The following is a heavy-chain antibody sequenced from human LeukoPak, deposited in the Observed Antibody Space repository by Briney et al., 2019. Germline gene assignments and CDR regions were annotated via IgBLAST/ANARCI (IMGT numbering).Heavy chain of an antibody. CDR2: IYYSGST. CDR1: GGSISSYY. Sequence: SETLSLTCTVSGGSISSYYWSWIRQPPGKGLEWIGYIYYSGSTNYNPSLKGRVTISVDTSKNQFSLKLSSVTAADTAVYYCARDRLASDYWGQGTLVTVSS. J-gene: IGHJ4*02. D-gene: IGHD6-19*01. V-gene: IGHV4-59*01. CDR3: ARDRLASDY.